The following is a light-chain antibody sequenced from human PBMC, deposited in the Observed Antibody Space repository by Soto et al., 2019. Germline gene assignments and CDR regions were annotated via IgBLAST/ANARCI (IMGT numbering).Light chain of an antibody. Sequence: QSVLTQPPSASGTPGQRVTISCSGTSSNIGSNYVFWYRQFPGTAPKVLIYRNNQRPSGVPDRFSGSKSGTSASLAISGLQSDDEADYYCAAWSDSLNGYVFGTGTKLTVL. CDR1: SSNIGSNY. J-gene: IGLJ1*01. V-gene: IGLV1-47*01. CDR2: RNN. CDR3: AAWSDSLNGYV.